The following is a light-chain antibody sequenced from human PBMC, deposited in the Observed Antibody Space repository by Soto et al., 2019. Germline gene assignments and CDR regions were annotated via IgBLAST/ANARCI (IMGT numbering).Light chain of an antibody. V-gene: IGKV1-12*01. J-gene: IGKJ2*01. Sequence: DIQVTQSPPSVSASVGDRVSITCRASQGISSWLVWYQQKPVQAPMLLIYATTHLQSGVPSRFSGSGSGTEFTLTISSLHPEDFATYFCQQNYNTPPYTYGQGTKVDIK. CDR3: QQNYNTPPYT. CDR2: ATT. CDR1: QGISSW.